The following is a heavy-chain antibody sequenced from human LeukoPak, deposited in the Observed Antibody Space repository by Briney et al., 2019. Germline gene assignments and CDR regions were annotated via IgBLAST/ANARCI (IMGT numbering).Heavy chain of an antibody. CDR1: GYTFTSYG. CDR2: ISTYNGNT. J-gene: IGHJ5*02. V-gene: IGHV1-18*01. D-gene: IGHD6-13*01. Sequence: GASVKVSCKASGYTFTSYGISWVRQAPGQGLEWMGWISTYNGNTNYAQKLQGRVTMTTDTSTSTACMELRSLRSDDTAVYYCARYHSIAAAGPTLEDNWFDPWGQGTLVTVSS. CDR3: ARYHSIAAAGPTLEDNWFDP.